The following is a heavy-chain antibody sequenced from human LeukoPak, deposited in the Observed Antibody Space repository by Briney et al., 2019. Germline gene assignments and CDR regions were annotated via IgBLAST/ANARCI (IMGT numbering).Heavy chain of an antibody. CDR2: ISGSGGST. V-gene: IGHV3-23*01. CDR3: AKSSRYGGFDY. Sequence: PGGSLRLSCAASGFTFRNSWMTWVRQAPGKGLEWVSAISGSGGSTYYADSVKGRFTISRDNSKNTLYLQMNSLRAEDTAVYYCAKSSRYGGFDYWGQGTLVTVSS. CDR1: GFTFRNSW. D-gene: IGHD3-16*01. J-gene: IGHJ4*02.